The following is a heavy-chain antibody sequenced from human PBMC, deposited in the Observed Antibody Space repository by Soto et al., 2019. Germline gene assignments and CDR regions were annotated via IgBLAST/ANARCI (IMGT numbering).Heavy chain of an antibody. CDR2: ISSSSSYI. CDR1: GFTFSSYS. J-gene: IGHJ6*02. V-gene: IGHV3-21*01. Sequence: PGGSLRLSCAASGFTFSSYSMNWVRQAPGKGLEWVSSISSSSSYIYYADSVKGRFTISRDNAKNSLYLQMNSLRAEDTAVYYYARDFVVGGDTCGMDVWGQGTTVTVSS. D-gene: IGHD2-21*01. CDR3: ARDFVVGGDTCGMDV.